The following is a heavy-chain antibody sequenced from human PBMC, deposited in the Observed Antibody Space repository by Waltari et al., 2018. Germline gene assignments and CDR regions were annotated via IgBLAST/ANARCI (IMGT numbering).Heavy chain of an antibody. J-gene: IGHJ6*02. CDR2: IIPIFGTA. CDR1: GGTFSSYA. V-gene: IGHV1-69*13. Sequence: QVQLVQSGAEVKKPGSSVKVSCKASGGTFSSYAISWVRQAPGQGLAWMGGIIPIFGTANYAQKFQGRVTITADESTSTAYMELSSLRSEDTAVYYCARWEYCTGGVCHDYYGMDVWGQGTTVTVSS. D-gene: IGHD2-8*02. CDR3: ARWEYCTGGVCHDYYGMDV.